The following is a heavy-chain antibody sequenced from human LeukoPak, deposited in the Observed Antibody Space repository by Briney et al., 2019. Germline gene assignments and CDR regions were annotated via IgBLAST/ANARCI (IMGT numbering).Heavy chain of an antibody. CDR1: GYTFTSYG. J-gene: IGHJ4*02. CDR3: ARAGPGSGWYFDY. Sequence: ASVKVSCKASGYTFTSYGITWVRQAPGQGLEWMGLISAYNGNTKYAQNFQGRVTMTTDTSTTTAYMELRGLRFNDTAVYYCARAGPGSGWYFDYWGQGTLVTVSS. CDR2: ISAYNGNT. V-gene: IGHV1-18*01. D-gene: IGHD6-19*01.